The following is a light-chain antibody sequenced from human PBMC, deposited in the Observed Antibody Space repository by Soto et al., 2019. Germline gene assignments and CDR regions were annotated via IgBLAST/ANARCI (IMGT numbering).Light chain of an antibody. J-gene: IGKJ2*01. V-gene: IGKV1-39*01. CDR1: QTISDY. CDR3: RQGYSIPYT. CDR2: GAS. Sequence: DIHMTQSPSSLSASVGDRVTITCRASQTISDYLSWYQHKPGKAPNLLIYGASSLQSGVPSRFSGSGSGTDFTLTISSLQPEDFATYYCRQGYSIPYTFGQGTKVDIK.